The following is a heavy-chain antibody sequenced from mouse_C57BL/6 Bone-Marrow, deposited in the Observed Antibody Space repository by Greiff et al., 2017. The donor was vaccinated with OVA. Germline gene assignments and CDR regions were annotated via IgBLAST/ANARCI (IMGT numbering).Heavy chain of an antibody. V-gene: IGHV1-7*01. Sequence: VQLVESGAELAKPGASVKLSCKASGYTFTSYWMHWVKQRPGQGLEWIGYINPSSGYTKYNQKFKDKATLTADKSSSTAYMQLSSLTYEDSAVYYCARGITTVVANWYFDVWGTGTTVTVSS. CDR3: ARGITTVVANWYFDV. CDR1: GYTFTSYW. CDR2: INPSSGYT. D-gene: IGHD1-1*01. J-gene: IGHJ1*03.